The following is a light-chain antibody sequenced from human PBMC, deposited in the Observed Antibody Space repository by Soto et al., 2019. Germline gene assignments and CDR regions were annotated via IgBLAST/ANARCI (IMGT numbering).Light chain of an antibody. CDR2: DVN. Sequence: QSALTQPASVSGSPGQSIAISCTGTSSDIGAYAYVSWYQQHPGKIPKLIVFDVNCRPSGVSSRFSGSKSGNTASLTISGLQAEDEADYYCGSYTRSNSVIFGGGTQLTVL. J-gene: IGLJ2*01. CDR3: GSYTRSNSVI. V-gene: IGLV2-14*03. CDR1: SSDIGAYAY.